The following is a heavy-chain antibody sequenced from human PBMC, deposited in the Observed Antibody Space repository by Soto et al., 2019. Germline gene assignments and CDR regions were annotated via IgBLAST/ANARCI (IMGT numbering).Heavy chain of an antibody. J-gene: IGHJ5*02. CDR2: ISDDGTNK. CDR3: PREGHGDWFDP. CDR1: GFTFSTYA. D-gene: IGHD3-10*01. V-gene: IGHV3-30-3*01. Sequence: QVHLVESGGGVVQPGRSLRLSCAASGFTFSTYAMHWVRQAPGKGLEWVATISDDGTNKYYADSVKGRFTISRDNSKDTLYLQMISLRAEDTAVYYCPREGHGDWFDPWGQGTLVTVSS.